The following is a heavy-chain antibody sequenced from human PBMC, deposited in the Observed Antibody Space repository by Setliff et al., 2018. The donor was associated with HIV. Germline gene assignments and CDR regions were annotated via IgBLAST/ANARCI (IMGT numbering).Heavy chain of an antibody. V-gene: IGHV4-38-2*01. J-gene: IGHJ4*02. Sequence: PSETLSLTCAVSGYSISSGYYWGWIRQPPGKGLEWIGSIYHSGSTYYNPSLKSRVTISVDTSKHQFSLKLSSVIAADTAVYYCARMYSGYDWSPAGARTRYFDYWGQGTPVTVSS. CDR2: IYHSGST. D-gene: IGHD5-12*01. CDR1: GYSISSGYY. CDR3: ARMYSGYDWSPAGARTRYFDY.